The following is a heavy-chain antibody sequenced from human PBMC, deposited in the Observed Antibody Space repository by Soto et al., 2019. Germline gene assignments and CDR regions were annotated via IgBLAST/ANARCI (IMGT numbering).Heavy chain of an antibody. Sequence: QPGGSLRLSCAASGFTFSSYAMSWVRQAPGKGLEWVSAISGSGGSTYYADSVKGRFTISRDNSKNTLYLQMNSLRAEDTAVYYCAKWPAYYDFWSGYAYNWFDPWGQGTLVTVSS. CDR3: AKWPAYYDFWSGYAYNWFDP. D-gene: IGHD3-3*01. V-gene: IGHV3-23*01. CDR1: GFTFSSYA. CDR2: ISGSGGST. J-gene: IGHJ5*02.